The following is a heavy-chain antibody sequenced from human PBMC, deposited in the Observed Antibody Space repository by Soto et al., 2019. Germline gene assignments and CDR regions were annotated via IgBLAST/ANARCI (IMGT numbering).Heavy chain of an antibody. CDR2: ISAYNGNT. CDR3: AREIDDILTGRLFDY. D-gene: IGHD3-9*01. CDR1: GYTFTSYG. Sequence: ASVKVSCKASGYTFTSYGISWVRQAPGQGLEWMGWISAYNGNTNYAQKLQGRVTMTTDTSTSTAYMELRSLRSDDTAVYYCAREIDDILTGRLFDYWGQGTLVTVSS. V-gene: IGHV1-18*01. J-gene: IGHJ4*02.